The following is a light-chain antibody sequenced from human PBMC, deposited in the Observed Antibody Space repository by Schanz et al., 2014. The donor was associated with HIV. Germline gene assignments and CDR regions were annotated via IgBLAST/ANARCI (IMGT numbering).Light chain of an antibody. CDR3: QQYANPPIT. V-gene: IGKV3-20*01. CDR1: QSVRNNY. CDR2: GAS. J-gene: IGKJ5*01. Sequence: EIVLTQSPATLSLSPRSRATLSCRASQSVRNNYLAWYQQKPGQAPRLLIYGASSRAPGIPERFSGWGSGTDFTLTISRLEPEDFAVYFCQQYANPPITFGQGTRLEIK.